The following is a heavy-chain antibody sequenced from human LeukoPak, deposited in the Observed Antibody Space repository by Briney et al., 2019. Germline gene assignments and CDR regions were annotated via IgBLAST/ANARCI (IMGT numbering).Heavy chain of an antibody. Sequence: GEALKISSKGSGYSFTSYWIGRVRQMPGKGLEWMGIIYPGDSDTRYSPSFQGQVTISADKSNSTAYLQWSSLKASDTAMYYCARLGRSHGDYSVDYWGQGTLVTVSS. CDR3: ARLGRSHGDYSVDY. CDR1: GYSFTSYW. CDR2: IYPGDSDT. V-gene: IGHV5-51*01. D-gene: IGHD4-17*01. J-gene: IGHJ4*02.